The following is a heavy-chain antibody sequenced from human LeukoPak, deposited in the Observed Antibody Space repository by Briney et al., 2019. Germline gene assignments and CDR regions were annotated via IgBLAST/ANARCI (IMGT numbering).Heavy chain of an antibody. Sequence: GGSLRLSCAASGFTFSSYGMNWVRQAPGKGLEWVSYISSSGSSRYHADSVKGRFTISRDNSKNTLYLQMNSLRAEDTAVYYCAKDSARDIVVVPALLDIWGQGTMVTVSS. V-gene: IGHV3-48*01. D-gene: IGHD2-2*01. CDR3: AKDSARDIVVVPALLDI. CDR2: ISSSGSSR. J-gene: IGHJ3*02. CDR1: GFTFSSYG.